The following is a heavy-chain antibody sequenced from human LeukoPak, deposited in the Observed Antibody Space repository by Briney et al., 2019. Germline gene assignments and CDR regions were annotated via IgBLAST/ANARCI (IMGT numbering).Heavy chain of an antibody. CDR2: IYYSGST. CDR3: AREGSSGSFDY. CDR1: GGSISSGDYY. V-gene: IGHV4-30-4*01. Sequence: SETLSLTCAVSGGSISSGDYYWSWIRQPPGKGLEWIGYIYYSGSTYYNPSLKSRVTISVDTSKNQFSLKLSSVTAADTAVYYCAREGSSGSFDYWGQGTLVTVSS. D-gene: IGHD3-10*01. J-gene: IGHJ4*02.